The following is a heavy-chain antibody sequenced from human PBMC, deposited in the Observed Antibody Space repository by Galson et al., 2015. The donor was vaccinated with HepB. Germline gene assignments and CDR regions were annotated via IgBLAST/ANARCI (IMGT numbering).Heavy chain of an antibody. D-gene: IGHD4-23*01. V-gene: IGHV7-4-1*02. Sequence: SVKVSCKASGYTFTSYAMNWVRQAPGQGLEWMGWINTNTGNPTYAQGFTGRFVFSLDTSVSTAYLQISSPKAEDTAVYYCTRDNNGGKRDDAFDIWGQGTMVTVSS. CDR3: TRDNNGGKRDDAFDI. CDR1: GYTFTSYA. CDR2: INTNTGNP. J-gene: IGHJ3*02.